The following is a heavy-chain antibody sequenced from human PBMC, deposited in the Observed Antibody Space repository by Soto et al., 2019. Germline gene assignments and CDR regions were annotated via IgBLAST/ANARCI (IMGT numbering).Heavy chain of an antibody. Sequence: GGSLRLSCAASGFTFSNAWMNWVRQAPGKGLEWVGRIKSKTDGGTTDYAAPVKGRFTISRDDSKNTLYLQMNSLKTEDTAVYYCTTGDLTGSYYYYYYGMDVWGQGTTVTVSS. D-gene: IGHD3-9*01. V-gene: IGHV3-15*07. CDR1: GFTFSNAW. CDR3: TTGDLTGSYYYYYYGMDV. J-gene: IGHJ6*02. CDR2: IKSKTDGGTT.